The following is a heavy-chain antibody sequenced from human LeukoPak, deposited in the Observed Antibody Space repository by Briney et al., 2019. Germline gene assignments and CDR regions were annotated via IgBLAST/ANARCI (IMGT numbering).Heavy chain of an antibody. V-gene: IGHV4-39*07. D-gene: IGHD3-22*01. CDR1: GGSISSSSYY. Sequence: SETLSLTCTVSGGSISSSSYYWGWIRQPPGKGLEWIGNIYYRGTTYYNPSLKSRVTISVDTSKNQFSLKLSSVTAADTAVYYCARQVYYDSWGYYFDYWGQGTLVTVSS. CDR3: ARQVYYDSWGYYFDY. J-gene: IGHJ4*02. CDR2: IYYRGTT.